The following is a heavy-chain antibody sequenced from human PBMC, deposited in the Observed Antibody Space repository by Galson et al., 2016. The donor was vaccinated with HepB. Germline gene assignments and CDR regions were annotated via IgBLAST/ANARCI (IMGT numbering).Heavy chain of an antibody. V-gene: IGHV4-59*01. J-gene: IGHJ4*02. CDR2: IYYSGSS. D-gene: IGHD2-15*01. Sequence: EPLSLTCTVSGGSISSYYWSWIRQPPGKGLEWIGYIYYSGSSNCNPSLKSRVTISVDTSKNQFSLKLSSVTAADTAVYYCARGPTPVFDYWGQGTLVTVSS. CDR1: GGSISSYY. CDR3: ARGPTPVFDY.